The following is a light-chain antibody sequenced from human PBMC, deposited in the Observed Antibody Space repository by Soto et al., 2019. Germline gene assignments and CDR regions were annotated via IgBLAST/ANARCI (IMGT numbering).Light chain of an antibody. CDR1: QSVSSN. J-gene: IGKJ1*01. CDR3: QQYQGT. V-gene: IGKV3-15*01. CDR2: GAS. Sequence: EIVMTQSPATLSVSPGERATLSCRASQSVSSNLAWYQQKPGQAPRLLIYGASTSATGIPARFSGSGSGTEFTLTISSLQSEDFAVYYCQQYQGTFGQGTKVEIK.